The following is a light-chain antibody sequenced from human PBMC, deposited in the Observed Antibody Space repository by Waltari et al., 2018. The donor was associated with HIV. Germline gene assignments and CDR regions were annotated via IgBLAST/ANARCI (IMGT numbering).Light chain of an antibody. CDR3: QQYYMTPLG. CDR2: WAS. Sequence: DIVMTQSPDSLAVSLGERATINCKSSQSVLYSSNNKNFLAWFQQKPGQPPKLLIYWASTRESGVPDRFSGSGSGTNFTLTISSLQAEDVAVYYCQQYYMTPLGFGQGTKVEIK. V-gene: IGKV4-1*01. CDR1: QSVLYSSNNKNF. J-gene: IGKJ1*01.